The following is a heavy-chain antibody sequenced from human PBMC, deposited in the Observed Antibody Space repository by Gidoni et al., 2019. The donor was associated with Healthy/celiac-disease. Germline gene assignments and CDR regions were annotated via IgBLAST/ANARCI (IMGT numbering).Heavy chain of an antibody. CDR3: ARSRNREAFDI. V-gene: IGHV4-61*02. CDR2: IYTSGST. J-gene: IGHJ3*02. Sequence: QVQLQESGPGLVKPSQTLSLTCTVSGGSISSGSYYWSWIRQPAGKGLEWIGRIYTSGSTNYNPSLKSRVTISVDTSKNQFSLKLSSVTAADTAVYYCARSRNREAFDIWGQGTMVTVSS. CDR1: GGSISSGSYY.